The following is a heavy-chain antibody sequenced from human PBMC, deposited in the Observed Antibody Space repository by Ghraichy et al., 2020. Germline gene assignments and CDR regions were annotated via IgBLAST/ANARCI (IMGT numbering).Heavy chain of an antibody. D-gene: IGHD5-18*01. Sequence: ETLSLTCAASGFTFSSYAMSWVRQAPGKGLEWVSAISGSGGSTYYADSVKGRFTISRDNSKNTLYLQMNSLRAEDTAVYYCAKGQPFVDTAMVTGFDYWGQGTLVTVPS. CDR2: ISGSGGST. V-gene: IGHV3-23*01. CDR3: AKGQPFVDTAMVTGFDY. J-gene: IGHJ4*02. CDR1: GFTFSSYA.